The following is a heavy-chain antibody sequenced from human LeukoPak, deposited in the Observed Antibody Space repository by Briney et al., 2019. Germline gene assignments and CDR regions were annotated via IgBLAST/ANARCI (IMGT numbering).Heavy chain of an antibody. V-gene: IGHV1-69*13. Sequence: ASVKVSCKASGGTFSSYAISWVRQAPGQGLEWMGGIIPIFGTANYAQKFQGRVTITADESTSTAYMVLSSLRSEDTAVYYCATAGTGEIVVGRLLPHNWFDPWGQGTLVTVSS. D-gene: IGHD2-15*01. CDR2: IIPIFGTA. J-gene: IGHJ5*02. CDR3: ATAGTGEIVVGRLLPHNWFDP. CDR1: GGTFSSYA.